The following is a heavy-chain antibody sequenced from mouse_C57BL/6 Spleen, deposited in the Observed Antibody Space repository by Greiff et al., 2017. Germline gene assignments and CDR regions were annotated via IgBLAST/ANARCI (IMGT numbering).Heavy chain of an antibody. CDR2: ISDGGSYT. CDR3: AREDSSGSYFDY. CDR1: GFTFSSYA. Sequence: EVQLVESGGGLVKPGGSLKLSCAASGFTFSSYAMSWVRQTPEKRLEWVATISDGGSYTYYPDNVKGRFTISRDNAKNNLYLQMSHLKSEDTAMYYCAREDSSGSYFDYWGQGTTLTVSS. D-gene: IGHD3-2*02. J-gene: IGHJ2*01. V-gene: IGHV5-4*01.